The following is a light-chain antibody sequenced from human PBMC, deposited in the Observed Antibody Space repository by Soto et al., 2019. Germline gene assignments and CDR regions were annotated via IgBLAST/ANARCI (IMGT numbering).Light chain of an antibody. V-gene: IGKV3-20*01. CDR2: AAS. CDR3: QQYGSSRRT. J-gene: IGKJ1*01. Sequence: EVVLTQSPGTLSLSPGERATLSCRASLSISNYLAWYQQKPGQAPRLLIYAASSWATGIPDRFSGSASGTEFTLTISRLEPEDFAVYYCQQYGSSRRTFGQGTKVEIK. CDR1: LSISNY.